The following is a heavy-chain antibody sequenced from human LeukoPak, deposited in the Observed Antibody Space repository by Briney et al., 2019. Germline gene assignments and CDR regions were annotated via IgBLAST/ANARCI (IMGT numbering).Heavy chain of an antibody. V-gene: IGHV1-46*01. J-gene: IGHJ2*01. CDR3: ARAYCSSNTSCARGWYFDL. D-gene: IGHD2-2*01. CDR1: GNTFTSYY. Sequence: GASVKVSCKASGNTFTSYYMHWVRQAPGQGLEWMGIINPSGGSTSYAQKFQGRVTMTRDTSTSTVYMELSSLRSEDTAVYYCARAYCSSNTSCARGWYFDLWGRGTLVTVSS. CDR2: INPSGGST.